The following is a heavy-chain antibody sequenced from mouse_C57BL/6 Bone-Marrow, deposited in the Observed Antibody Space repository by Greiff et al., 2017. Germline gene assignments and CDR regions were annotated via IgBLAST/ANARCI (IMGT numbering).Heavy chain of an antibody. V-gene: IGHV1-72*01. D-gene: IGHD4-1*01. CDR3: TRWDHVGAY. Sequence: QVQLQQPGAELVKPGASVKLSCQASGYTFTSYWMHWVKQRPGQGLEWIGRIDPNRGGTKYNEKFKSKATMTVDKPSSTAYMQRSRLTSEDSAVYCCTRWDHVGAYWGQGTLVNVSA. CDR1: GYTFTSYW. J-gene: IGHJ3*01. CDR2: IDPNRGGT.